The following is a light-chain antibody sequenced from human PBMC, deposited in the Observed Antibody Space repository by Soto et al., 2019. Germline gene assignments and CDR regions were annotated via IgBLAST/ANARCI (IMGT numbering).Light chain of an antibody. Sequence: QSVLTQPASVSGSPGQSITISCTGTNSDVGNFSLVSWYQQHPDKAPKLIIYEANKRPSGVSGRFSGSKSGNTASLTISGLRSEDEAEYHCCSYAGGSAYVFGTGTKVTVL. CDR1: NSDVGNFSL. CDR3: CSYAGGSAYV. J-gene: IGLJ1*01. V-gene: IGLV2-23*01. CDR2: EAN.